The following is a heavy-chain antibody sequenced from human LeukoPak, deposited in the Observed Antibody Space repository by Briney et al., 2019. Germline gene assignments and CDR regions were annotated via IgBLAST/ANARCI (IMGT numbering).Heavy chain of an antibody. CDR3: ARDGITMKYYYGMDV. Sequence: GGSLRLSCAASGFTFSSYAMSWVRQAPGKGLEWVSSISSSSSYVYYADSVKGRFTISRDNAKNSLYLQMNSLRAEDTAVYYCARDGITMKYYYGMDVWGQGTTVTASS. D-gene: IGHD3-22*01. V-gene: IGHV3-21*01. J-gene: IGHJ6*02. CDR1: GFTFSSYA. CDR2: ISSSSSYV.